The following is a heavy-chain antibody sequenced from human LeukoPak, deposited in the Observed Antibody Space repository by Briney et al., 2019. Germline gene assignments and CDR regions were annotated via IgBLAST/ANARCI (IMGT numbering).Heavy chain of an antibody. Sequence: GASLQISCRGFDSSFSTFWIGWVRQMPGKGLERMGVIYPGDSDTRYSPSFQGLVTISADKSISTAYLQWSSLKASDAAMYYCASLYGPGSYSLFYWGQGTLVTVSS. D-gene: IGHD3-10*01. CDR1: DSSFSTFW. CDR2: IYPGDSDT. V-gene: IGHV5-51*01. CDR3: ASLYGPGSYSLFY. J-gene: IGHJ4*02.